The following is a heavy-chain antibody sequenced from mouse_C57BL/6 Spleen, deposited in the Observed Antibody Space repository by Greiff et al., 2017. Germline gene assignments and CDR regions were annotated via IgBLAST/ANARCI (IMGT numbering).Heavy chain of an antibody. D-gene: IGHD2-13*01. V-gene: IGHV1-62-2*01. Sequence: VQLQQSGAELVKPGASVKLSCKASGYTFTEYTIHWVKQRSGQGLEWIGWFYPGSGSIKYNEKFKDKATLTADKSSSTVYMELSRLTSEDSAVYFCARHEEIRGDYGKGWFAYWGQGTLVTVSA. CDR3: ARHEEIRGDYGKGWFAY. CDR1: GYTFTEYT. J-gene: IGHJ3*01. CDR2: FYPGSGSI.